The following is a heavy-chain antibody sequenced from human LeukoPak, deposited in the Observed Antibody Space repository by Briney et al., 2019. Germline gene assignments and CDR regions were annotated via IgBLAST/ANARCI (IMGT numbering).Heavy chain of an antibody. CDR1: GGSISSGSYY. D-gene: IGHD7-27*01. J-gene: IGHJ4*02. CDR3: ARLAWGRLDY. CDR2: IYTSGST. Sequence: SETLSLTCTVSGGSISSGSYYWNWIRLPAGKGLEWIGRIYTSGSTNYNPSLKSRVTISVDTSKNQFSLKLSSVTAADTAVYYCARLAWGRLDYWGQGTLVTVSS. V-gene: IGHV4-61*02.